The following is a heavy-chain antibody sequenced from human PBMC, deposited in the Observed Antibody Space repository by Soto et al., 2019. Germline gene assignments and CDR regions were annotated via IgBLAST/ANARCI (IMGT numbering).Heavy chain of an antibody. CDR1: GFTFSSYG. CDR3: AKDGTTAGIPYYGMDV. Sequence: GTLGVVCEVSGFTFSSYGMNGVRQAPDKGLEWVSTIGIGGDTYYADSVKGRFTISRDNSKNTLFLQMNSLRAEDTALYFCAKDGTTAGIPYYGMDVWGQGSTVTVS. D-gene: IGHD2-2*02. V-gene: IGHV3-23*01. CDR2: IGIGGDT. J-gene: IGHJ6*02.